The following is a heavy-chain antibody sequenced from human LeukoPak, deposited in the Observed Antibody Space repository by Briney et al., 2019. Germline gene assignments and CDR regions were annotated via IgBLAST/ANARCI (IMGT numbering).Heavy chain of an antibody. CDR2: INSDGSST. J-gene: IGHJ4*02. CDR1: GFTFSSYW. CDR3: ARPYSSGWWYFDY. Sequence: GGSLRLSCAASGFTFSSYWMHWVRQAPGKGLVWVSRINSDGSSTSYADSVKGRFTISRDNAKNTPYLQMNSLRAEDTAVYYCARPYSSGWWYFDYWGQGTLVTVSS. D-gene: IGHD6-19*01. V-gene: IGHV3-74*01.